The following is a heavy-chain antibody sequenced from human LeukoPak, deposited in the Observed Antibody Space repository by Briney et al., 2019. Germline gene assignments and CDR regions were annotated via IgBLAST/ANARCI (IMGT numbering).Heavy chain of an antibody. CDR2: ISSSGSTI. J-gene: IGHJ3*02. CDR1: GFTFSSYE. Sequence: GGSLRLSCAASGFTFSSYEMNWVRQAPGKGLEWVSYISSSGSTIYYADSVKGRFTISRDNAKNSLYLQMNSLRAEDTAVYYCAREGALWFGESRAFDIRGQGTMVTVSS. V-gene: IGHV3-48*03. CDR3: AREGALWFGESRAFDI. D-gene: IGHD3-10*01.